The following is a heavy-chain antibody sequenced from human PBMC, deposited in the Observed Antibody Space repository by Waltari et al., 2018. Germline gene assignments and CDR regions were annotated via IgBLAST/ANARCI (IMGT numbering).Heavy chain of an antibody. Sequence: EVQLVESGGGLVQPGGSLRLSCAASGFTFSNYWISWVRQDPGKGVDGVANIRHYNSELYYVDSVKGRFTISRDNAKNSLFLQMNSLRGEDTAVYDCARDPGRVGFDYWGQGTLVTVSS. D-gene: IGHD1-26*01. V-gene: IGHV3-7*01. J-gene: IGHJ4*02. CDR1: GFTFSNYW. CDR2: IRHYNSEL. CDR3: ARDPGRVGFDY.